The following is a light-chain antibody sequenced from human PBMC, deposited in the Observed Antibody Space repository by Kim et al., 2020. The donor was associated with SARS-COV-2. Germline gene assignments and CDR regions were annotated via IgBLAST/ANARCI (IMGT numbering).Light chain of an antibody. CDR3: TAWDNSLNIWL. CDR1: RNNVGDQG. CDR2: RNN. V-gene: IGLV10-54*01. Sequence: QAGLTQPPSVSKGLRQTATLTCTGNRNNVGDQGASWLQQRQGHPPTLLSYRNNNRPSGISERLSASRSGNTASLTITGLQPEDEADYYCTAWDNSLNIWLFGGGTQLTVL. J-gene: IGLJ3*02.